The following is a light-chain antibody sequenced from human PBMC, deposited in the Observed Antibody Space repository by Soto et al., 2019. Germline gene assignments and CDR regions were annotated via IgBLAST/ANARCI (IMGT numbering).Light chain of an antibody. J-gene: IGLJ2*01. CDR2: TNN. Sequence: QSVLTQPPSASGTPGQRVTISCSGSSSNIGGNTVNWYQQLPGTAPKLLMYTNNQRPSGVPVRFSGSKSGTSASLAISGRQSEDESDYYCAAWDDSLNGVVFGGGTKVTVL. V-gene: IGLV1-44*01. CDR3: AAWDDSLNGVV. CDR1: SSNIGGNT.